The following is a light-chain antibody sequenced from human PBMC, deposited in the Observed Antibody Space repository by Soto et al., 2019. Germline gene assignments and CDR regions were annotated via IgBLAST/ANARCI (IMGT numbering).Light chain of an antibody. Sequence: DIQVTQSPSNLSASVGDRVTITCRASQSIRSWLAWYQQKPGKAPKLLIYDASSLESGVPSRFSGSGSGTEFTLTISSLQPDDFATYYCQQYNTYPYTFGQGTKLEIK. V-gene: IGKV1-5*01. CDR1: QSIRSW. CDR3: QQYNTYPYT. CDR2: DAS. J-gene: IGKJ2*01.